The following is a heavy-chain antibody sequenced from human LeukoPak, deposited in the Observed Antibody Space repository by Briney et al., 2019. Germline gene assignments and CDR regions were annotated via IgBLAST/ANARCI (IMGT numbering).Heavy chain of an antibody. J-gene: IGHJ4*02. CDR2: INPNSGGT. D-gene: IGHD1-26*01. V-gene: IGHV1-2*02. CDR3: ARDWGWELPYFDY. Sequence: ASVKVSCKASGYTFTGYYMHWVRQAPGQGLEWMGWINPNSGGTNYAQKFQGRVTMTRDTSISTAYMELSRLRSDDTAVYYCARDWGWELPYFDYWGQGTLVTVSS. CDR1: GYTFTGYY.